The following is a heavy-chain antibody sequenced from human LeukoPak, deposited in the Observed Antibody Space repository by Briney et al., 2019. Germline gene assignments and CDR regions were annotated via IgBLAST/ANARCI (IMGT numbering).Heavy chain of an antibody. CDR1: GFTFSTCS. V-gene: IGHV3-48*01. Sequence: GESLRLSCAASGFTFSTCSMHWVRQAPGKGLEWVSYIDSGSTTIYYVDSVKGRFTISRDNAKNSLYLEMNSLRVEDTAVYFCVREGGSGRPLVYWGQGTLVTVSS. CDR3: VREGGSGRPLVY. J-gene: IGHJ4*02. CDR2: IDSGSTTI. D-gene: IGHD3-10*01.